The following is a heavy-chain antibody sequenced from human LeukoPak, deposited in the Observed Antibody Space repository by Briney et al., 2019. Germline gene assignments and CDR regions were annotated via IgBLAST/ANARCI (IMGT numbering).Heavy chain of an antibody. Sequence: KASETLSLTCSVSGGSISPYYWSWVRQPPGKGLEWIGYVSYSGSADYNPSLKSRVIISIDTSKNQFSLRLSSLTAADTAVYYCARERGAATAMSFDYWGQGTLVTVSS. CDR2: VSYSGSA. V-gene: IGHV4-59*12. D-gene: IGHD2-2*01. CDR3: ARERGAATAMSFDY. CDR1: GGSISPYY. J-gene: IGHJ4*02.